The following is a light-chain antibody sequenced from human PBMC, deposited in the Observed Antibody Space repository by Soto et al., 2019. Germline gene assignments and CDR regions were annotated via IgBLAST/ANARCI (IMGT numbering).Light chain of an antibody. V-gene: IGKV1-39*01. CDR1: QRISSC. CDR3: QQSYSTPLT. CDR2: AAS. J-gene: IGKJ4*01. Sequence: DIQMTQSPSSLSASVGDRVTITSRASQRISSCLNWYQQKPGKAPKLLIYAASSLQSGVPSRFSGSGSGTDFTLTISSLQPEDFATYYCQQSYSTPLTFGGGNKVEIK.